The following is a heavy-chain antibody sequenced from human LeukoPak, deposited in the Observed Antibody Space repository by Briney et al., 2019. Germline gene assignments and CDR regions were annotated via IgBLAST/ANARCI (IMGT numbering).Heavy chain of an antibody. D-gene: IGHD2-2*01. J-gene: IGHJ4*02. Sequence: GGSLRLSCAASGFTFGNYWMSWVRQAPGKGLEWVANIKVDGSDKNYADSVKGRFTISRDNAKNSLYLQMNSLRAEDTAVYYCARDSWRVLDYWGQGTLVTVSS. V-gene: IGHV3-7*01. CDR2: IKVDGSDK. CDR1: GFTFGNYW. CDR3: ARDSWRVLDY.